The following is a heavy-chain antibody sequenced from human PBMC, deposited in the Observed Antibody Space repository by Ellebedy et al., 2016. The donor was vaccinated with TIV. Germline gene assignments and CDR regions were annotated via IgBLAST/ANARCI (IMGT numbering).Heavy chain of an antibody. J-gene: IGHJ4*02. CDR3: ARDVGFVAGTGGY. D-gene: IGHD6-19*01. V-gene: IGHV3-21*06. CDR2: IRSTGSDK. CDR1: GFTFSNYN. Sequence: GESLKISCVASGFTFSNYNMNWVRQSPGKGLEWVSSIRSTGSDKYYAESVKGRFTISRDNAQNTLFLQMNSLRVEDTAVYYCARDVGFVAGTGGYWGQGTLVTVSS.